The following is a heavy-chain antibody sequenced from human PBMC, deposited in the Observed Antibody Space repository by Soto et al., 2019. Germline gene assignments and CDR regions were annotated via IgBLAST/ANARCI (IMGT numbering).Heavy chain of an antibody. CDR2: IIPIFGTA. Sequence: ASVKVSCKASGGTFSSYAISWVRQAPGQGLEWMGGIIPIFGTANYAQKFQGRVTITADKSTSTAYMELSSLRSEDTAVYYCARVNYDILTGYPKEYFQHWGQGTLVTV. CDR3: ARVNYDILTGYPKEYFQH. CDR1: GGTFSSYA. V-gene: IGHV1-69*06. D-gene: IGHD3-9*01. J-gene: IGHJ1*01.